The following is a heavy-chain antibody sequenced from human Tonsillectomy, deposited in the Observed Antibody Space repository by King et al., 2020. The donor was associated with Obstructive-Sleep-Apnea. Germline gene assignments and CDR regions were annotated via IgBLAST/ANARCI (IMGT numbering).Heavy chain of an antibody. V-gene: IGHV4-59*01. D-gene: IGHD5-24*01. CDR1: GGSISSYY. Sequence: VQLQESGPGLVKPSETLSLTCTVSGGSISSYYWSWIRQPPGKGLEWIGYIYNSGSNNYKSSLTSRVTISVDTSNNQFSLKLSSVTAAETAVYYCARGNGYNYYFDSWGQGTLVTVSS. J-gene: IGHJ4*02. CDR3: ARGNGYNYYFDS. CDR2: IYNSGSN.